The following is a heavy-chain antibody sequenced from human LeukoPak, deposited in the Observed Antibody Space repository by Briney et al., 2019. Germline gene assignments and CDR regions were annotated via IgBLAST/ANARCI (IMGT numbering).Heavy chain of an antibody. CDR2: IIPIFGTA. V-gene: IGHV1-69*13. Sequence: SVKVSCKASGYTFTSYDISWVRQAPGQGLEWMGGIIPIFGTANYAQKFQGRVTITADESTSTAYMELSSLRSEDTAVYYCARGAFVVRGGLPNYYYYYMDVWGKGTTVTISS. D-gene: IGHD3-10*01. J-gene: IGHJ6*03. CDR1: GYTFTSYD. CDR3: ARGAFVVRGGLPNYYYYYMDV.